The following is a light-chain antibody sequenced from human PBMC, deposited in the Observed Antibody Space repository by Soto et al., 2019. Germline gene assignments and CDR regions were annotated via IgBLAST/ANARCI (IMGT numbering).Light chain of an antibody. Sequence: QSVLTQPPSASGTPGQRVTISCSGSSSNIGINAVNWYQQLPGTAPKLVIYDNNQRPSGVPDRFSGSKSGISASLAIGGLQSEDEADYSCAAWDDSLNGLVFGTGTKLTVL. J-gene: IGLJ1*01. CDR3: AAWDDSLNGLV. CDR1: SSNIGINA. V-gene: IGLV1-44*01. CDR2: DNN.